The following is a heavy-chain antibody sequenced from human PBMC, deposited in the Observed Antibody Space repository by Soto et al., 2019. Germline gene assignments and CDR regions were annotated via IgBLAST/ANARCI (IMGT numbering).Heavy chain of an antibody. CDR1: GGTFSSYA. CDR2: IIPIFGTA. CDR3: ASTGPNCSSTSCYTLPLYYYYYGMDV. D-gene: IGHD2-2*02. J-gene: IGHJ6*02. Sequence: SVKVSCKASGGTFSSYAISWVRQAPGQGLEWMGGIIPIFGTANYAQKFQGRVTITADESTSTAYMELSSLRSEDTAVYYCASTGPNCSSTSCYTLPLYYYYYGMDVWGQGTTVTVSS. V-gene: IGHV1-69*13.